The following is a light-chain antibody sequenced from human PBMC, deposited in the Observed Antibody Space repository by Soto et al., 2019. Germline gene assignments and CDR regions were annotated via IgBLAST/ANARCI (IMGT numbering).Light chain of an antibody. CDR1: QSLSSN. CDR3: QQCNSSPWT. V-gene: IGKV1-9*01. CDR2: MAT. J-gene: IGKJ1*01. Sequence: DIKLTHSPSTLSAYEGDRVTITCRASQSLSSNLAWYQQKPGKAPKLLISMATTMESWVPTSFGGSGSGTEFTLTSSSLQPDHFATYSCQQCNSSPWTFGQGAKADI.